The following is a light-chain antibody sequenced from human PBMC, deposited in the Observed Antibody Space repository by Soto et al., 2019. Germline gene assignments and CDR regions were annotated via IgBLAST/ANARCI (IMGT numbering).Light chain of an antibody. V-gene: IGKV1-39*01. CDR2: AAS. CDR1: QSISSY. Sequence: DIQMTQSPSSLSASVGDRVTITCRASQSISSYLNWYQQKPGKAHKLLIYAASSLQSGVPSRFSGSGSGTDFTLTIRSLQPEDFATYYCKQSYSTPQTFGQGTKVDNK. J-gene: IGKJ1*01. CDR3: KQSYSTPQT.